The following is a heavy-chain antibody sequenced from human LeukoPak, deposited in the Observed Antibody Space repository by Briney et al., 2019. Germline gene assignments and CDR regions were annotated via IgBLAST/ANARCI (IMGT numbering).Heavy chain of an antibody. D-gene: IGHD3-10*01. CDR2: ISGSGGST. Sequence: GGSLRLSCAASGFTFSSYAMSWVRQAPGKGLEWVSAISGSGGSTYYADSVKGRFTISRDNSKNTLYLQMNSLRAEDTAVYYCAKDGTFYGSGSHFDYWGQGTLVTVSS. J-gene: IGHJ4*02. CDR1: GFTFSSYA. CDR3: AKDGTFYGSGSHFDY. V-gene: IGHV3-23*01.